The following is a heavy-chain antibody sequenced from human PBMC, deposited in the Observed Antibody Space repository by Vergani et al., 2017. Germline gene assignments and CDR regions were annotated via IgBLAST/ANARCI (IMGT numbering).Heavy chain of an antibody. CDR1: GFTFSSYA. J-gene: IGHJ4*02. D-gene: IGHD5-24*01. CDR2: ISGSGGSP. V-gene: IGHV3-23*01. Sequence: EVQLLESGGGLVQPGGSLRLSCAASGFTFSSYAMSWVRQAPGKGLEWVSAISGSGGSPYYADSVKGRFTISRDNSKNTRYLQMNSLRAEEPAVYCCAKDWGERWLQLSGAYWGLGTLVTVSS. CDR3: AKDWGERWLQLSGAY.